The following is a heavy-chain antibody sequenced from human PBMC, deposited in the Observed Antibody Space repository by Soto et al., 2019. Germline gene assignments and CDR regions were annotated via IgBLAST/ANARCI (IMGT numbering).Heavy chain of an antibody. CDR1: GGTFSSYT. Sequence: QVQLVQSGAEVKKPGSSVKVSCKASGGTFSSYTISWVRQAPGQGLEWMGRIIPILGIANYAQKFQGRVTSTGXKSTSTAYMELSSLRSEDTAVYYCARDLDPNWFDPWGQGTLVTVSS. CDR2: IIPILGIA. CDR3: ARDLDPNWFDP. V-gene: IGHV1-69*08. J-gene: IGHJ5*02. D-gene: IGHD1-1*01.